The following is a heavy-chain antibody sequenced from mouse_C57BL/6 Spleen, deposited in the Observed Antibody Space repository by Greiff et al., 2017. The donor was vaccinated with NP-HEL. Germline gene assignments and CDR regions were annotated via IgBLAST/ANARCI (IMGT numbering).Heavy chain of an antibody. CDR2: INPNNGGT. CDR3: VYDGGAFAY. J-gene: IGHJ3*01. CDR1: GYTFTDYY. V-gene: IGHV1-26*01. Sequence: EVQLQQSGPELVKPGASVKISCKASGYTFTDYYMNWVKQSHGKSLEWIGDINPNNGGTSYNQKFKGKATLTVDKSSSTAYMELRSLTSEDSAVYYCVYDGGAFAYWGQGTLVTVSA. D-gene: IGHD2-12*01.